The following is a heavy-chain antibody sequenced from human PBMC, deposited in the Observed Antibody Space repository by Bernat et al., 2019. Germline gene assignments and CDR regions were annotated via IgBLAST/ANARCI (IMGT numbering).Heavy chain of an antibody. J-gene: IGHJ3*02. CDR2: INPSGGST. V-gene: IGHV1-46*01. CDR1: GYTFTSYY. Sequence: QVQLVQSGAEVKKPGASVKVSCKASGYTFTSYYMHWVRQAPGQGLEWMGIINPSGGSTSYAQKFQGRVTMTRDTSTSTVYMELSSLRSEDTAVYYCARELQRWLDGAMFKRGVGDASDIRGQATMVPVSS. D-gene: IGHD5-18*01. CDR3: ARELQRWLDGAMFKRGVGDASDI.